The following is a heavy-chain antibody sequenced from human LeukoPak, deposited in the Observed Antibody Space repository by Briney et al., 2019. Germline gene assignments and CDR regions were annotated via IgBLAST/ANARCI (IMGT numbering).Heavy chain of an antibody. Sequence: GGSLRLSCAASGFTFSSYAMSWVRQAPGKGLEWVSGISGSGGSTYYADSVKGRFTISRDNSKNTLYLQMNNLRAEDTAVYYCATGKRGPRPFDYWSQGTLVTVSS. J-gene: IGHJ4*02. CDR3: ATGKRGPRPFDY. D-gene: IGHD3-10*01. CDR2: ISGSGGST. V-gene: IGHV3-23*01. CDR1: GFTFSSYA.